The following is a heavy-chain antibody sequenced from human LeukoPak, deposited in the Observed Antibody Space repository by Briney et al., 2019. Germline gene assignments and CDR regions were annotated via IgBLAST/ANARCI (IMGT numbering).Heavy chain of an antibody. CDR1: GYHFINYA. CDR3: ARVWDYSPRGRFDD. D-gene: IGHD4-11*01. V-gene: IGHV1-18*04. J-gene: IGHJ4*02. Sequence: GASVKVSCKASGYHFINYAISWVQQAPGQGLEWMGWISPFNGQPNYAQNLQDRVTMTIDTTPSTACMELRGLRSDDAGVDYCARVWDYSPRGRFDDWGQGTRVIVSS. CDR2: ISPFNGQP.